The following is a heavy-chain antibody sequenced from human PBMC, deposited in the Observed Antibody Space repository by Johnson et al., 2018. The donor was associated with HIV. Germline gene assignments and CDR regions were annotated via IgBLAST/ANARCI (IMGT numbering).Heavy chain of an antibody. CDR3: AKDLVVTAPGAFDI. CDR2: TRYDGSNP. J-gene: IGHJ3*02. Sequence: QMLLVESGGGVVQPGGSLRLSCAASGFTFSSHGMHWVRQAPGKGLERVTFTRYDGSNPYYAHSVTGRFTISSDNYKNTLYLQMSSLRAEDTAVYYCAKDLVVTAPGAFDIWGQGTMVTVSS. CDR1: GFTFSSHG. D-gene: IGHD2-21*02. V-gene: IGHV3-30*02.